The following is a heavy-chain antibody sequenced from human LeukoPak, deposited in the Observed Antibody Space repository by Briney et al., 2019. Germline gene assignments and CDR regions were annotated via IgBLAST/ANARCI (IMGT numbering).Heavy chain of an antibody. CDR1: GYTFSSYY. J-gene: IGHJ4*02. CDR3: ATLGSGSYRAPPA. D-gene: IGHD1-26*01. Sequence: ASVKVSCKASGYTFSSYYVHWVRQAPGQGLEWMGVIIPSDGFTSYAQKFQGRVTMTRDMSTSTVYMELSSLRSEDTAVYYCATLGSGSYRAPPAWGQGTLVTVSS. CDR2: IIPSDGFT. V-gene: IGHV1-46*01.